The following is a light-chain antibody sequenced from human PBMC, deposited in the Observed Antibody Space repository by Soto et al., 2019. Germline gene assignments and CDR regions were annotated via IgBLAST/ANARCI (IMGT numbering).Light chain of an antibody. CDR3: QQSYSSPPT. V-gene: IGKV1-39*01. CDR1: QTISSW. Sequence: DIQMTQSPSTLSGSVGERVTITCRASQTISSWLAWYQQKPGKAPKLLIFAASSLQSGVPSRFSGSRSGPDFTLTISSLQPEDFATYYCQQSYSSPPTFGQGTKVDIK. CDR2: AAS. J-gene: IGKJ1*01.